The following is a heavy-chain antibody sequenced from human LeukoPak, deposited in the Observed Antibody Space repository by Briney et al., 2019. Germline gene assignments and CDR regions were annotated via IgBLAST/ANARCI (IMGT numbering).Heavy chain of an antibody. CDR3: ARDPGCSGGSCYNYNWFDP. J-gene: IGHJ5*02. CDR2: IYYSGST. D-gene: IGHD2-15*01. V-gene: IGHV4-59*01. Sequence: SETLSLTCTVSGGSISSYYWSWIRQPPGKGLEWIGYIYYSGSTNYNPSLKSRVTISVDTSKNQFSLKLSSVTAADTAVYYCARDPGCSGGSCYNYNWFDPWGQGTLVTVSS. CDR1: GGSISSYY.